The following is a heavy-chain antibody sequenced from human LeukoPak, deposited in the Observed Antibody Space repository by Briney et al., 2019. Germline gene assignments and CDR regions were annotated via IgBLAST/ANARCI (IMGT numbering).Heavy chain of an antibody. CDR1: GYTFSSYW. CDR2: IYPVDSDT. Sequence: GESLKISCKGSGYTFSSYWIGWVRQMPGKGLEWMGIIYPVDSDTRYSPSFQGRVTISADKSISTAYLQWSSLEASDTAMYFCARLPKFDSSGPYSRTFDYWGQGTLVTVSS. CDR3: ARLPKFDSSGPYSRTFDY. V-gene: IGHV5-51*01. J-gene: IGHJ4*02. D-gene: IGHD3-22*01.